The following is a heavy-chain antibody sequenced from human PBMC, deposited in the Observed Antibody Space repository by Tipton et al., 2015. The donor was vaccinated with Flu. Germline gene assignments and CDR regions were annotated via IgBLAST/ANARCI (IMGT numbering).Heavy chain of an antibody. CDR3: ARGERRDIVVVPAAIFDY. CDR1: GGYFSGYY. Sequence: LRLSCAVYGGYFSGYYWSWIRQPPGKGLEWIGEINHSGSTNYNPSLKSRVTISVDTSKNQFSLKLSSVTAADTAVYYCARGERRDIVVVPAAIFDYWGQGTLVTVSS. CDR2: INHSGST. J-gene: IGHJ4*02. V-gene: IGHV4-34*01. D-gene: IGHD2-2*01.